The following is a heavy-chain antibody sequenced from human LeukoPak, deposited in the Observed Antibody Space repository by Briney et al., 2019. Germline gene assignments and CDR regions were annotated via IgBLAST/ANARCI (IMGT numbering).Heavy chain of an antibody. Sequence: SETLSLTCAVYGGSFSGYYWSWIRQPPGKGLEWIGEINHSGSTNYNPSLKSRVTISVDTSKNQFSLKLSSVTAADTAVYYCAGSIAAAGTFGFDPWGQGTLVTVSS. CDR3: AGSIAAAGTFGFDP. V-gene: IGHV4-34*01. J-gene: IGHJ5*02. CDR1: GGSFSGYY. CDR2: INHSGST. D-gene: IGHD6-13*01.